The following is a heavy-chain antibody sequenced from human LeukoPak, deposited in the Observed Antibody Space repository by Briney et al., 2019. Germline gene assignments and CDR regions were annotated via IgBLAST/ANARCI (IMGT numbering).Heavy chain of an antibody. Sequence: GGSLRLSCAASGFTFSSYAMHWVRQAPGKGLEWVAVISYDGSNKYYADSVKGRFTISRDNSKNTLYLQMNSLRAEDTAVYYCARDHVGSMIVVADNWFDPWGQGTLVIVSS. CDR1: GFTFSSYA. CDR3: ARDHVGSMIVVADNWFDP. V-gene: IGHV3-30-3*01. CDR2: ISYDGSNK. D-gene: IGHD3-22*01. J-gene: IGHJ5*02.